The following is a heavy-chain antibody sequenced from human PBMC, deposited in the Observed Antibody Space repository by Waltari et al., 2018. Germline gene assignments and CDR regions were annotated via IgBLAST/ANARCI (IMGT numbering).Heavy chain of an antibody. CDR2: INHSGST. Sequence: QVQLQQWGAGLLKPSETLSLTCAVYGGSFSGYYWSWIRQPPGKGLEWIGEINHSGSTNYNPSLKSRVTISVDTSKNQFSLKLSSVTAADTAVYYCARERGLIAARPVDYWGQGTLVTVSS. CDR3: ARERGLIAARPVDY. D-gene: IGHD6-6*01. J-gene: IGHJ4*02. CDR1: GGSFSGYY. V-gene: IGHV4-34*01.